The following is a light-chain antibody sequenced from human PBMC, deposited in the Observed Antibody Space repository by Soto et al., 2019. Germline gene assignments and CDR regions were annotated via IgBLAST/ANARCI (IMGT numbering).Light chain of an antibody. CDR2: GAS. Sequence: EIVMTQSPATLSVSPGERVTLSCRASQSITNNLAWYQQRRGQPPRLVIFGASNRASDIPERFSGSGSGTDFTLTISRLEPEDFAVYYCQHYGSFPLTFGGGARVDI. J-gene: IGKJ4*01. V-gene: IGKV3-20*01. CDR1: QSITNN. CDR3: QHYGSFPLT.